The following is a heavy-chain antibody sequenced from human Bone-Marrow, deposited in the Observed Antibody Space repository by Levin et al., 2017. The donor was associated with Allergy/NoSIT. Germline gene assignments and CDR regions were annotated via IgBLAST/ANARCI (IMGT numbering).Heavy chain of an antibody. CDR3: AKLLTGFYYGMNV. CDR1: GYTLSEVA. Sequence: ASVKVSCKLSGYTLSEVAMHWVRKAPGKGLEWMGGIDPEDAEIIYAQKFQGRVTMTEDTSTDTAYMELSSLTSEDTAVYYCAKLLTGFYYGMNVWGPGTTVTVSS. V-gene: IGHV1-24*01. J-gene: IGHJ6*02. CDR2: IDPEDAEI. D-gene: IGHD3-9*01.